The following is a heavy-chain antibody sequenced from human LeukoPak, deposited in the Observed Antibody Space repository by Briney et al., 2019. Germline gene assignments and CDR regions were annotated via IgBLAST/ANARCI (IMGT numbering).Heavy chain of an antibody. CDR2: MNPNSGNT. CDR1: GYTFTSYD. V-gene: IGHV1-8*01. CDR3: ARAFYGEGSYYMDV. J-gene: IGHJ6*03. D-gene: IGHD4-17*01. Sequence: GASVKVSCKASGYTFTSYDINWVRQATGQGLEWMGWMNPNSGNTGYAQKFQGRVTMTRNTSISTAYMELSSLRSEDTAVYYCARAFYGEGSYYMDVWGKGTTVTVSS.